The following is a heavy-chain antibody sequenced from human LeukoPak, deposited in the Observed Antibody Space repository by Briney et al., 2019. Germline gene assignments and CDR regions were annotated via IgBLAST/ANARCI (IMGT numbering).Heavy chain of an antibody. CDR1: GGSISSFY. V-gene: IGHV4-4*07. CDR2: IYPTGST. Sequence: PSETLSLTCTVSGGSISSFYWTWIRQPAGKGLEWIGRIYPTGSTNYNPSLKSRVTMSVDTSKNQFSLKLSSVTAADTAMYYCARAAEYSSGWYLSDYWGQGTLVTVSA. D-gene: IGHD6-19*01. CDR3: ARAAEYSSGWYLSDY. J-gene: IGHJ4*02.